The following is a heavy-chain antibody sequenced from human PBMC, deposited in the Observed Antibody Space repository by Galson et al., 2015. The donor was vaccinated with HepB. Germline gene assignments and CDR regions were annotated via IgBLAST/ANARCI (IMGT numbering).Heavy chain of an antibody. CDR1: GFTFTNYW. Sequence: SLRLSCAASGFTFTNYWMSWVRQAPGKGLEWVANTNKEGSEKYYVDSLKGRFTISRDNAKNSLYLQMNSLRGEDAAVYYCARYCSSATCHDAFDIWGQGTMVTVSS. D-gene: IGHD2-2*01. J-gene: IGHJ3*02. CDR3: ARYCSSATCHDAFDI. V-gene: IGHV3-7*01. CDR2: TNKEGSEK.